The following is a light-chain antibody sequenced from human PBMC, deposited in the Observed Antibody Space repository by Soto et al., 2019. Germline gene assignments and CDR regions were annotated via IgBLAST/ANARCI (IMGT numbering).Light chain of an antibody. V-gene: IGLV1-47*02. CDR1: RSNIGTNY. Sequence: QSVLTQPPSASGTPGQRVTISCSGRRSNIGTNYVYWYQQFPGTAPKLLIYSNSHRPSGVPDRFSGSKSGTSASLAISGLRSDEEADYYCAAWDDSLSGPVFGGGTKVTVL. J-gene: IGLJ3*02. CDR3: AAWDDSLSGPV. CDR2: SNS.